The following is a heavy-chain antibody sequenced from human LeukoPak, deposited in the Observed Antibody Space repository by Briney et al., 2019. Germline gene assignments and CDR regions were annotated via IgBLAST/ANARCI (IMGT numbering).Heavy chain of an antibody. V-gene: IGHV3-21*01. Sequence: GGSLRLSCAASGFNFNSHSMNWVRQAPGKGLEWVSSISTGSVFIYYADSVTGRFTISRDDAKDSLPLQMNSLRPEDTAIYYCVGDAGNYYRYFDYWGQGILVTVSS. CDR3: VGDAGNYYRYFDY. D-gene: IGHD1-26*01. J-gene: IGHJ4*02. CDR2: ISTGSVFI. CDR1: GFNFNSHS.